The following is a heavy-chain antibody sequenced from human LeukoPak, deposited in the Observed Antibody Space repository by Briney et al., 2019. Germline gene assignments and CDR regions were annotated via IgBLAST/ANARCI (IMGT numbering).Heavy chain of an antibody. CDR1: GFTFSSYS. V-gene: IGHV3-21*01. Sequence: GGSLRLSCAASGFTFSSYSMNWVRQAPGKGLEWVSSISSSSSYIYYADSVKGRFTISRDNAKNSLYLQMNSLRAEDTAVYYCAKGRDYVPTHFDYWGQGTLVTVSS. D-gene: IGHD4-17*01. CDR3: AKGRDYVPTHFDY. CDR2: ISSSSSYI. J-gene: IGHJ4*02.